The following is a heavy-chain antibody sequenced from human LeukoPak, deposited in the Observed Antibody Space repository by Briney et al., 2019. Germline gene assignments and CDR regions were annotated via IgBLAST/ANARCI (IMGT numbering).Heavy chain of an antibody. V-gene: IGHV3-23*01. CDR2: ISGSGGST. CDR1: GFTFSSYA. Sequence: NPGGSLRLSCAASGFTFSSYAMSWVRQAPGKGLEWVSAISGSGGSTYYADSVKGRFTISRDNSKNTLYLQMNSLRAEDTAVYYCAKLGGTWSGYFTYYYYGTDVWGQGTTVTVSS. CDR3: AKLGGTWSGYFTYYYYGTDV. J-gene: IGHJ6*02. D-gene: IGHD3-3*01.